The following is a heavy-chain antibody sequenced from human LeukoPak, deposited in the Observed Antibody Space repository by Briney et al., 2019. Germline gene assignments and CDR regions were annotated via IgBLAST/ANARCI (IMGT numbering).Heavy chain of an antibody. CDR3: ARSRGRKVTPFDY. Sequence: GSLRLSCAASQFTFSNYWMSWIRQPPGKGLEWIGYIYTSGSTDYNPSLKSRVTISLDTSNNQFSLNLHSVTAADTAVYYCARSRGRKVTPFDYWGQGILVTVSS. V-gene: IGHV4-4*09. CDR2: IYTSGST. CDR1: QFTFSNYW. J-gene: IGHJ4*02. D-gene: IGHD3-10*01.